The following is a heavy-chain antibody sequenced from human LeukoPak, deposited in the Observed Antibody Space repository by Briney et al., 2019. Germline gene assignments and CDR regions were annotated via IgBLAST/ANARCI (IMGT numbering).Heavy chain of an antibody. Sequence: SETLSLPCTVSGGSISSYYWSWIRQPAGKGLEWIGRIYTSGSTNCNPSLKSRVTMSVDTSKNQFSLKLSSVTAADTAVYYCARLSEAGSSGWTLDYWGQGTLVTVSS. V-gene: IGHV4-4*07. CDR3: ARLSEAGSSGWTLDY. CDR1: GGSISSYY. D-gene: IGHD6-19*01. J-gene: IGHJ4*02. CDR2: IYTSGST.